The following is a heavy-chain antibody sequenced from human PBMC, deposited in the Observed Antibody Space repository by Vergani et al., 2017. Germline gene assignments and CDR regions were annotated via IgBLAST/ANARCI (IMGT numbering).Heavy chain of an antibody. CDR3: ARISGPDYMLEFDP. J-gene: IGHJ5*02. Sequence: QITLKESGPTLVKPTQTLTLTCTFSGFSLSTSGVGVSWIRQPPGKALEWLAHIFSNDEKSYSTSLKSRLTISKDTSKSQMVLTMTNIDPVDTATYYCARISGPDYMLEFDPWGQGTLVTVSS. CDR2: IFSNDEK. CDR1: GFSLSTSGVG. V-gene: IGHV2-26*01. D-gene: IGHD4-11*01.